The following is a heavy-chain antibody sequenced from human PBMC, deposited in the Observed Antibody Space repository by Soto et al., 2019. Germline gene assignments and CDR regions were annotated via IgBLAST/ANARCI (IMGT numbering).Heavy chain of an antibody. J-gene: IGHJ4*02. CDR1: GFTFSSYA. Sequence: GGSLRLSCAASGFTFSSYAMSWVRQAPGKGLEWVSAISGSGGSTYYADSVKGRFTISRDNSKNTLYLQMNSLRAEDTAVYYCAKDRPPIYYDSSGYYFGINYWGQGTLVTVSS. V-gene: IGHV3-23*01. CDR2: ISGSGGST. CDR3: AKDRPPIYYDSSGYYFGINY. D-gene: IGHD3-22*01.